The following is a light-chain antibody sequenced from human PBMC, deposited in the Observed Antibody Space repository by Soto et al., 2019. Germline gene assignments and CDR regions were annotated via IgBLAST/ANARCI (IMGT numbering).Light chain of an antibody. CDR3: SSYAGSSNV. V-gene: IGLV2-8*01. CDR2: EVN. J-gene: IGLJ1*01. Sequence: QSVLTQPPSASGSPGQSVAISCTGTSSDVGGYNYVSWYQQHPGKAPKLMIYEVNKRPSGVPDRFSGSKSGNTASLTVSGLQAGDEADYYCSSYAGSSNVFGTGTKVHRP. CDR1: SSDVGGYNY.